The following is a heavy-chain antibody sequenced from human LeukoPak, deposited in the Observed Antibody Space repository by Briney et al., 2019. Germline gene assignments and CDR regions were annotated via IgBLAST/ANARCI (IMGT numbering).Heavy chain of an antibody. Sequence: GGSLRLSCTASGFPFSDYTLTWVRQAPGKGLEWVASISSRSTYIYYADSVRGRFTISRDDARKSLYLQVNSLRAEDTAVYYCARDRDFGVGNWFDPWGQGTLVTVSS. CDR2: ISSRSTYI. CDR1: GFPFSDYT. J-gene: IGHJ5*02. V-gene: IGHV3-21*01. D-gene: IGHD3-3*01. CDR3: ARDRDFGVGNWFDP.